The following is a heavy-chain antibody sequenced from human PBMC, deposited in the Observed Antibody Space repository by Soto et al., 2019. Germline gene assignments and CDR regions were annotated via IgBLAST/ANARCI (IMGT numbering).Heavy chain of an antibody. J-gene: IGHJ6*03. CDR1: GFTFSGSA. CDR2: IRSKANSYAT. V-gene: IGHV3-73*01. CDR3: TRHGPEYGDYAVGDYYYMDV. D-gene: IGHD4-17*01. Sequence: GGSLRLSCAASGFTFSGSAMHWVRQASGKGLEWVGRIRSKANSYATAYAASVKGRCTISRDDSKNTAYLQMNSLKTEDTAVYYCTRHGPEYGDYAVGDYYYMDVWGKGTTVTVSS.